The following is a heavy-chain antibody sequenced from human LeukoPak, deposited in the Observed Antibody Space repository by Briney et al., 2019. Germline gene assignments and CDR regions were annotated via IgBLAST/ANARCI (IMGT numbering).Heavy chain of an antibody. CDR1: GGPISSPNHF. CDR2: VYYGGST. Sequence: PSETLSLTCTVSGGPISSPNHFWGWVRQPPGKGLEWIGSVYYGGSTYSNPSLKSRVTMSADTSNTHFSLTLSSVTAADTAVYHCARVVAGTKDFQHWGQGTLVTVSS. D-gene: IGHD1-1*01. V-gene: IGHV4-39*02. J-gene: IGHJ1*01. CDR3: ARVVAGTKDFQH.